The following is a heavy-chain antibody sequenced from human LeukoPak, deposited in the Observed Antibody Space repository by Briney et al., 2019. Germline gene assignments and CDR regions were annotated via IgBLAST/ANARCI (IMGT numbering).Heavy chain of an antibody. J-gene: IGHJ4*02. D-gene: IGHD3-10*01. CDR2: ISGGAGSA. CDR1: GFIFSNYA. V-gene: IGHV3-23*01. Sequence: GGSLRLSCAAPGFIFSNYAMNWVRQAPGKGLEWVSSISGGAGSASYADSVKGRFTMSRDNSKNTLYLQMNSLRAEDTAVYYCAKDGGYGSGNYYPDYWGQGTLVTVSS. CDR3: AKDGGYGSGNYYPDY.